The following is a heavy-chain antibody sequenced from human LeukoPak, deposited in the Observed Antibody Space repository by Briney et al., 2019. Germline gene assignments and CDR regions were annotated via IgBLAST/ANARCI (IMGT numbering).Heavy chain of an antibody. J-gene: IGHJ6*02. Sequence: GASLRLSCAASGFPFSSYAMSWVRQAPGKGLEWVSAISGSGGSTYYADSVKGRFTISRDNSKNTLYLQMNSLRAEDTAVYYCAKASSSWFDYYYGMDVWGQGTTVTVSS. CDR2: ISGSGGST. V-gene: IGHV3-23*01. CDR3: AKASSSWFDYYYGMDV. CDR1: GFPFSSYA. D-gene: IGHD6-13*01.